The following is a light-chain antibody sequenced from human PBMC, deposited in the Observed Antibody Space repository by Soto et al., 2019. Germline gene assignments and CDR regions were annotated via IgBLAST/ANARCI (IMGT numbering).Light chain of an antibody. Sequence: QAVVTQSPSASASLGASVKLTCTLSSGHSRYAIAWHQQQPEKGPRYLMKIDSDGSHTKGDGIPDRFSGTTSGAERYLTISSRQSEDEADYYCQTWGTGIQVFGGGTKLTVL. J-gene: IGLJ3*02. V-gene: IGLV4-69*01. CDR2: IDSDGSH. CDR3: QTWGTGIQV. CDR1: SGHSRYA.